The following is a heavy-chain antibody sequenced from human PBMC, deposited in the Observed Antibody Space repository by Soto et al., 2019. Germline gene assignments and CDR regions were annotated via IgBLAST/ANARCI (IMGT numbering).Heavy chain of an antibody. D-gene: IGHD3-16*01. CDR1: GVSISSGNW. Sequence: SETLSLTCAVSGVSISSGNWWTWVRQTPQRGLEYIGEIFHDGTANYYPSFERRVAISVDTSKNQFSLKLTSVTAADTAMYYCARNVPPRWLQFGFWGQGALVTVSS. V-gene: IGHV4-4*02. CDR3: ARNVPPRWLQFGF. J-gene: IGHJ4*02. CDR2: IFHDGTA.